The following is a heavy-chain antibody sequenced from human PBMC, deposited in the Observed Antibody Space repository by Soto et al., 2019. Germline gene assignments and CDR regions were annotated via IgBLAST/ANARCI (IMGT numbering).Heavy chain of an antibody. V-gene: IGHV3-30*18. J-gene: IGHJ6*02. D-gene: IGHD2-2*01. CDR3: AKGLGYCSSTSCYLYYYYYYGMDV. CDR2: ISYDGSNK. Sequence: PGGSLRLSCAASGFTFSSYGMHWVRQAPGKGLEWVAVISYDGSNKYYADSVKGRFTISRDNSKNTLYLQMNSLRAEGTAVYYCAKGLGYCSSTSCYLYYYYYYGMDVWGQGTTVTVSS. CDR1: GFTFSSYG.